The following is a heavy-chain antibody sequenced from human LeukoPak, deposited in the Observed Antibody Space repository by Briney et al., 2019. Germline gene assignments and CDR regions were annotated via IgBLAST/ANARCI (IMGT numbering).Heavy chain of an antibody. V-gene: IGHV1-2*02. D-gene: IGHD3-10*01. CDR3: ARDDRFYYGSGSGFDP. J-gene: IGHJ5*02. Sequence: ASVKVSCKASGYTFTDYYMHWVRQAPGQGLEWMGWINPHSGGTDHAQKFQGRVTMTRDTSTSTVYMELSSVTAADTAVYYCARDDRFYYGSGSGFDPWGQGTLVTVSS. CDR2: INPHSGGT. CDR1: GYTFTDYY.